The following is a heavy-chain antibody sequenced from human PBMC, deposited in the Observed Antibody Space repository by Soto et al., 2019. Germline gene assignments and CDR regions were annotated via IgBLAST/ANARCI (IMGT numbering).Heavy chain of an antibody. CDR1: GFTFSDYY. D-gene: IGHD6-19*01. V-gene: IGHV3-11*06. Sequence: SLRLSCAASGFTFSDYYMSWIRQAPGKGLEWVSYISSSSSYTNYADSVKGRFTISRDNAKNSLYLQMNSLRAEDTAVYYCARHSSGWYSDHYWGQGTLVTVSS. CDR2: ISSSSSYT. J-gene: IGHJ4*02. CDR3: ARHSSGWYSDHY.